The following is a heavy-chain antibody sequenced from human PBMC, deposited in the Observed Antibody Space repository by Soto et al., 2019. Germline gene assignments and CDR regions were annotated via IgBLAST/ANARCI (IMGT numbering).Heavy chain of an antibody. CDR1: GFTFSSYA. J-gene: IGHJ4*02. V-gene: IGHV3-23*01. CDR3: ATFRFCTSTSCYGREGGF. D-gene: IGHD2-2*01. CDR2: MSGSGGYT. Sequence: EVQLLESGGGLVQPGGSLRLSCAASGFTFSSYAMSWVRQAPGKGLEWVSTMSGSGGYTYYADSVEGRFAISRDNSKNTLYLQMADLRAEDTAVYDCATFRFCTSTSCYGREGGFWGQGTLVTVSS.